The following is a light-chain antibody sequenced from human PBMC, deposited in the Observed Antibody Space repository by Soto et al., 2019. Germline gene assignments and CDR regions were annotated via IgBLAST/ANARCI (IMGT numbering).Light chain of an antibody. CDR1: QSIGSW. CDR2: QTS. CDR3: QQHDILPIT. J-gene: IGKJ5*01. Sequence: DTQMTQSPSTLSASVGDRVTITCRASQSIGSWLAWYQHRPGQAPRLLIYQTSLRAAGIPARFSASGSGTDFTLTISRLEPEDFALYYCQQHDILPITFGQGTRLEIK. V-gene: IGKV1-5*01.